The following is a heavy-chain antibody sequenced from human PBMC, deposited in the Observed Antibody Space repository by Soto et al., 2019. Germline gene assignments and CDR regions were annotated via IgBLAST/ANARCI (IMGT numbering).Heavy chain of an antibody. CDR3: ARVPGSYFDFWKISDVHRDAFNV. J-gene: IGHJ3*01. CDR2: ITYDGANF. V-gene: IGHV3-30-3*01. D-gene: IGHD3-3*01. CDR1: GFTFDRYA. Sequence: SGGSLRLSCAASGFTFDRYAIHWVRQAPGEGLEWVALITYDGANFFYADPVRGRFSISRDNSKNMVYLQMISLSPEDTAVDFCARVPGSYFDFWKISDVHRDAFNVWGRGTLVTVSS.